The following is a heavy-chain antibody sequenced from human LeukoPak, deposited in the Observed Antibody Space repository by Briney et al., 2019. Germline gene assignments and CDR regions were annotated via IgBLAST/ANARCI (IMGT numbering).Heavy chain of an antibody. J-gene: IGHJ6*03. CDR1: GYSFTGYY. V-gene: IGHV1-2*02. D-gene: IGHD6-6*01. CDR2: INFNNGGT. CDR3: ATVRGSSSRLYYYYYMDV. Sequence: ASVKVSCKASGYSFTGYYIHWVRLAPGQGLEWMGWINFNNGGTNQVQKFQGRVTMTRDTSNTTVYMEMSSLRSEDTAVYYCATVRGSSSRLYYYYYMDVWGKGTTVTVSS.